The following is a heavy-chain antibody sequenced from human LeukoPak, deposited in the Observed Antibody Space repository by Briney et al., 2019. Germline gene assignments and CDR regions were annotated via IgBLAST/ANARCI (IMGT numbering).Heavy chain of an antibody. D-gene: IGHD2-2*02. CDR2: ISSSSSYI. CDR3: ARSSGVPAAILDY. V-gene: IGHV3-21*01. Sequence: GGSLRLSCAASGFTFSSYSMNWVRQAPGKELEWVSSISSSSSYIYYADSVKGRFTISRDNAKTSLYLQMNSLRAEDTAVYYCARSSGVPAAILDYWGQGTLVTVSS. J-gene: IGHJ4*02. CDR1: GFTFSSYS.